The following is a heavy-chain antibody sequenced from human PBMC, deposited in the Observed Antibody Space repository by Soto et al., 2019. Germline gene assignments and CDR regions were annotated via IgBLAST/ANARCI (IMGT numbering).Heavy chain of an antibody. Sequence: GGSLRLSCSASGFTFSSYAMHWVRQAPGKGLEYVSAISSNGGSTYYADSVKGRFTISRDNSKNTLYLQMSSLRAEDTAVYYCVNLSERFLEWYEDPIDYWGQGTLVTVSS. CDR1: GFTFSSYA. CDR3: VNLSERFLEWYEDPIDY. J-gene: IGHJ4*02. V-gene: IGHV3-64D*08. CDR2: ISSNGGST. D-gene: IGHD3-3*01.